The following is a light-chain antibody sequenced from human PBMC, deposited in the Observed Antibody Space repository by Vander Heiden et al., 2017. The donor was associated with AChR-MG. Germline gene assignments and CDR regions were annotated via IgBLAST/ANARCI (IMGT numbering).Light chain of an antibody. CDR1: SRDGGGYNY. CDR2: EVS. J-gene: IGLJ2*01. Sequence: QSALPPAPSPHASPGQSDTIAGSGTSRDGGGYNYVSWYQQHPGKAPKLMIYEVSKRPSGVPDRCSGSKSGNTASLTVSGLQAEDEADYYCSSYAGSNNFVVFGGGTKLTVL. CDR3: SSYAGSNNFVV. V-gene: IGLV2-8*01.